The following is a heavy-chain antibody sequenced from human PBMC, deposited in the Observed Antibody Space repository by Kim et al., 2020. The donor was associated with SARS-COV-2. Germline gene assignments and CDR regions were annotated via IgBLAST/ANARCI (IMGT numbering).Heavy chain of an antibody. D-gene: IGHD3-10*01. CDR3: AADAGDRRNGSGSYDHYYYYYGMDV. V-gene: IGHV1-58*02. Sequence: SVKVSCKASGFTFTSSAMQWVRQARGQRLEWIGWIVVGSGNTNYAQKFQERVTITRDMSTSTAYMELSSLRSEDTAVYYCAADAGDRRNGSGSYDHYYYYYGMDVWGQGTTVTVSS. CDR2: IVVGSGNT. CDR1: GFTFTSSA. J-gene: IGHJ6*02.